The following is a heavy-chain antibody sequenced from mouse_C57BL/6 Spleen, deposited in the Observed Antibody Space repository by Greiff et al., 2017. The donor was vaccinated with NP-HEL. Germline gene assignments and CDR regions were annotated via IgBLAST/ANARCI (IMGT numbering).Heavy chain of an antibody. Sequence: VQLVESGAELVKPGASVKISCKASGYAFSSYWMNWVKQRPGKGLEWIGQIYPGDGDTNYNGKFKGKATLTTDKSSSTAYMQLSSLTSEDSAVYFCARATTAYFDYWGQGTTLTVSS. CDR1: GYAFSSYW. CDR2: IYPGDGDT. CDR3: ARATTAYFDY. V-gene: IGHV1-80*01. J-gene: IGHJ2*01. D-gene: IGHD1-2*01.